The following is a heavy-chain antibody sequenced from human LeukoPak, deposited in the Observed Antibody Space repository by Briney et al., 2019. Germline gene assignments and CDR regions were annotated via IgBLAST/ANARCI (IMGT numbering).Heavy chain of an antibody. CDR1: GFTFSSYW. D-gene: IGHD4-17*01. Sequence: GSLRLSCAASGFTFSSYWMHWVRQAPGKGLVWVSRINSDGSSTSYADSVKGRFTISRDNAKNTLYLQMNSLRAEDTAVYYCARRDYGDYPFDYWGQGTLVTVSS. V-gene: IGHV3-74*01. CDR3: ARRDYGDYPFDY. CDR2: INSDGSST. J-gene: IGHJ4*02.